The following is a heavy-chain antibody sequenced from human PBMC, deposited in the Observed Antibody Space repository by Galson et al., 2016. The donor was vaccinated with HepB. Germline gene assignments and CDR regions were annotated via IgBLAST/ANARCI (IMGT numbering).Heavy chain of an antibody. CDR2: INQSGNT. J-gene: IGHJ4*02. V-gene: IGHV4-34*01. CDR3: ARAVSGFNDGGGYCYLFRMYFDY. Sequence: ETLSLTCAVYGGSFNDYYWGWIRQPPGKGLEWIGEINQSGNTNYQPSLKSRVTMSIDTSNNQFSLKLSSVTAADTAVYYCARAVSGFNDGGGYCYLFRMYFDYWDQGTLGTVSS. D-gene: IGHD2-21*02. CDR1: GGSFNDYY.